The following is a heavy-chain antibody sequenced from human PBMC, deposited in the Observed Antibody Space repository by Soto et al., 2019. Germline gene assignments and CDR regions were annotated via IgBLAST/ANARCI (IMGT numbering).Heavy chain of an antibody. Sequence: ASVKVSCKASGYTFTSYGISWVRQAPGQGLEWMGWISGYNGKTNYAQKVQDRVTLTTDTSTSTDYLELRSLRFDDTAVYYCAREGYVPYYYYGMDVWGQGTTVTVSS. D-gene: IGHD3-16*01. CDR2: ISGYNGKT. J-gene: IGHJ6*02. CDR3: AREGYVPYYYYGMDV. V-gene: IGHV1-18*01. CDR1: GYTFTSYG.